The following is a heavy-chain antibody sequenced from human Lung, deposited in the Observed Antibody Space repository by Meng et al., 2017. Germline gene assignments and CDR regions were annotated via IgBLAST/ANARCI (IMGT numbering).Heavy chain of an antibody. J-gene: IGHJ4*02. Sequence: QVQPQDWGAGLLKPSETLSLTCVVSGGSFSDYYWSWIRQPPGKGLEWIGEINHSGSTNYNPSLESRATISVDTSQNNLSLKLSSVTAADSAVYYCARGPTTMAHDFDYWGQGTLVTVSS. D-gene: IGHD4-11*01. CDR3: ARGPTTMAHDFDY. V-gene: IGHV4-34*01. CDR1: GGSFSDYY. CDR2: INHSGST.